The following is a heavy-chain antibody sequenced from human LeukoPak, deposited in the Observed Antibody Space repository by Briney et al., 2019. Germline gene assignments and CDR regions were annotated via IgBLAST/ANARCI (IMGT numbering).Heavy chain of an antibody. D-gene: IGHD2-2*01. V-gene: IGHV1-3*01. J-gene: IGHJ5*02. CDR2: INAGNGNT. CDR1: GYTFTSYA. CDR3: ARRSYTDIVVVPAAMDEDWFDP. Sequence: ASVKVSCKASGYTFTSYAIHWVRQVPGQRLEWMGWINAGNGNTIYSQKFQGRVTITRDTSASTAYMELSSLRSEDTAVYYCARRSYTDIVVVPAAMDEDWFDPWGQGTLVTVSS.